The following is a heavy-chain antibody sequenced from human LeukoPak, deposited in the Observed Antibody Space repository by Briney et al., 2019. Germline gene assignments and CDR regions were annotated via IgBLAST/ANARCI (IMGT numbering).Heavy chain of an antibody. D-gene: IGHD3-16*02. CDR1: GLTFSTYA. CDR2: NSGSGANT. V-gene: IGHV3-23*01. CDR3: AKERAGYTNPYYFDY. J-gene: IGHJ4*02. Sequence: GRSLRLSCAASGLTFSTYAMSWVHHAPGKGLEWVSTNSGSGANTYYADSVRGRFTISRDKSKNTLYLHMNSLRAKDTAVYYCAKERAGYTNPYYFDYWGQGTLVTVSS.